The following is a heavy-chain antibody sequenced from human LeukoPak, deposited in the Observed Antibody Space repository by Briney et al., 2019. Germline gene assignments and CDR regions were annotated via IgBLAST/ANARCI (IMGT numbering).Heavy chain of an antibody. CDR2: IYSGGST. CDR3: TRDKTMIRGENFFDY. CDR1: GFTVSSNY. V-gene: IGHV3-53*05. Sequence: GGSLRLSCAASGFTVSSNYMSWVRQAPGKGLEWVSVIYSGGSTYYADSVKGRFTISRDNSKNSLYLHMNSLRTEDTALYFCTRDKTMIRGENFFDYWGQGTLVTVSS. D-gene: IGHD3-10*01. J-gene: IGHJ4*02.